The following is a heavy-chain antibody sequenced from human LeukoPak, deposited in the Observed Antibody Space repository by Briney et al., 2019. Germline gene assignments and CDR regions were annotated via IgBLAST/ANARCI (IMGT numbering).Heavy chain of an antibody. CDR2: IIPIFGTA. CDR3: ASTYCGGDCYSLPYFDY. V-gene: IGHV1-69*05. Sequence: SVKVSCKASVGTFSSYAISWVRQAPGQGLEWMGGIIPIFGTANYAQRFQGRVTITTDESTSTAYMELSSLRSDDTAVYYCASTYCGGDCYSLPYFDYWGQGTQVTVSS. D-gene: IGHD2-21*02. CDR1: VGTFSSYA. J-gene: IGHJ4*02.